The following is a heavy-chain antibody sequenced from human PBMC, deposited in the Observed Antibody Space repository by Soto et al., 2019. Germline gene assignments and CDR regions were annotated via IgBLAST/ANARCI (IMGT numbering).Heavy chain of an antibody. J-gene: IGHJ6*02. D-gene: IGHD6-13*01. CDR1: GFTFSTYA. CDR3: AKEGQQQLLRGRSMDV. V-gene: IGHV3-23*01. Sequence: EVQLLESGGGLVQPGGSLRLSCAASGFTFSTYAMSWVRQAPGKGLEWVSAISGSGGSTEYADSVKGRFTISRDNSKNTLYLQVHSLRAEDTAVYYCAKEGQQQLLRGRSMDVWGQGTTVTVSS. CDR2: ISGSGGST.